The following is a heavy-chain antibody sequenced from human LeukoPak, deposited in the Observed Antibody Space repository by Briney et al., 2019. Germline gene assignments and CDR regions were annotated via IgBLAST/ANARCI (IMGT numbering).Heavy chain of an antibody. CDR1: GGSISSYY. CDR2: IYYSGST. CDR3: ARVDGDYTGYFQH. V-gene: IGHV4-59*01. J-gene: IGHJ1*01. Sequence: SETLSLTCTVSGGSISSYYWSWIRQPPGKGLEWIGYIYYSGSTNYNPSPKSRVTISVDTSKNQFSLKLSSVTAADTAVYYCARVDGDYTGYFQHWGQGTLVTVSS. D-gene: IGHD4-17*01.